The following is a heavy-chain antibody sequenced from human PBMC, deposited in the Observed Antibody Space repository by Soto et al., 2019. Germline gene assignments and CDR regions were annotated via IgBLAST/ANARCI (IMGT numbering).Heavy chain of an antibody. V-gene: IGHV3-23*01. CDR2: ISGSGGST. D-gene: IGHD1-20*01. J-gene: IGHJ4*02. CDR3: AKVGGYNWNDVALFDY. CDR1: GFTFSSYA. Sequence: GGSLRLSCAASGFTFSSYAMSWVRQAPGKGLEWVSAISGSGGSTYYADSVKGRFTISRDNSKNTLYLQMNSLRAEDTAVYYCAKVGGYNWNDVALFDYWGQGTLVTVSS.